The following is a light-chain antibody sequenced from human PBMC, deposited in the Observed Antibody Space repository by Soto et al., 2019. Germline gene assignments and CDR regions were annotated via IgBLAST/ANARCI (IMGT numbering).Light chain of an antibody. CDR1: EVISTN. Sequence: DILMTQSPAALSVSPGERAPLSCSAGEVISTNLAWYQQRAGQAPRLLIYGAITRATGIPDRFSGSGSGTEFTLTISSLQSEDFAVYYCQQYNDWPRTFGQGTKVDLK. CDR3: QQYNDWPRT. V-gene: IGKV3-15*01. J-gene: IGKJ1*01. CDR2: GAI.